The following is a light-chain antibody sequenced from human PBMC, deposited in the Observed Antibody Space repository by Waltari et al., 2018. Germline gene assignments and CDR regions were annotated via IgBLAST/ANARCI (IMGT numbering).Light chain of an antibody. V-gene: IGLV1-47*01. CDR3: EAWDDSLSVLV. Sequence: QSVLTQPPSASGTPGQRVTISCSGSSSNIGSSYVYWYQQVPGTAPKLLIYRNNQRPSGVRDRSSGSKSGTSASLAISGLRSEDEADYYCEAWDDSLSVLVFGGGTKVTVL. CDR1: SSNIGSSY. CDR2: RNN. J-gene: IGLJ3*02.